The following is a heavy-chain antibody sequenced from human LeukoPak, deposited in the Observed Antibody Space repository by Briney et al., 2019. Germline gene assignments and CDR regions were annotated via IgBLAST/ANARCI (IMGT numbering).Heavy chain of an antibody. V-gene: IGHV3-30*04. J-gene: IGHJ4*02. CDR1: GFTFSSYA. Sequence: PGGSLRLSCAASGFTFSSYAMHWVRQAPGKGLEWVAVISYDGRDKYNVDSVKGRFTISRDNSKNTLYLQMNNLRPEDTAVYYCARSREYNSNPLDYWGQGTLVTVSS. CDR2: ISYDGRDK. D-gene: IGHD1-14*01. CDR3: ARSREYNSNPLDY.